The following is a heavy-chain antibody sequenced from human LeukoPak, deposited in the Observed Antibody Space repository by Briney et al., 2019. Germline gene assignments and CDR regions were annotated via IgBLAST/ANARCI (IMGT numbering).Heavy chain of an antibody. CDR1: GFTFRRYG. Sequence: GGSLRLSCAAFGFTFRRYGMSWVRQAPGKGLEWVSGISGSGHRTYYADSVKGRFTISRDNSKSTLYLQMNSLRAEDTAVYYCAKDWGEYFDYVWGSFTSFDSWGQGTLVTVSS. J-gene: IGHJ4*02. D-gene: IGHD3-16*01. CDR3: AKDWGEYFDYVWGSFTSFDS. CDR2: ISGSGHRT. V-gene: IGHV3-23*01.